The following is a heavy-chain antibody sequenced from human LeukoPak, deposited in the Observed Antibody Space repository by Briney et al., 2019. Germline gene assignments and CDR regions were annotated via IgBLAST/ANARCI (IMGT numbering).Heavy chain of an antibody. J-gene: IGHJ5*02. CDR3: ARFLSTTWFLNWFDP. CDR1: GDSVSSKSAA. Sequence: SQTLSLTCAISGDSVSSKSAAWNWIRQSPSIGLEWLGRTYYRSKWYNDYAESVKSRITINPDTTKNQFSLQLNSVTPEDTAVYYCARFLSTTWFLNWFDPWGQGTRVTVSS. D-gene: IGHD2-2*01. V-gene: IGHV6-1*01. CDR2: TYYRSKWYN.